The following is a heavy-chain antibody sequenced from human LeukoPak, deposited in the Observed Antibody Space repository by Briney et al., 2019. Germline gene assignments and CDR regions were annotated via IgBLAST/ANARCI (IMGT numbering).Heavy chain of an antibody. D-gene: IGHD1-26*01. J-gene: IGHJ4*02. CDR3: ARDVGATWGPIY. CDR2: ISSDGNNK. Sequence: GGSLRLSCAASGFIFSYYAMHWVRQAPDKGLEWVAVISSDGNNKYYADSVKGRFTISRDNSKNTLYLQMNSLRAENTAMYYCARDVGATWGPIYWGQGTLVTVSS. V-gene: IGHV3-30-3*01. CDR1: GFIFSYYA.